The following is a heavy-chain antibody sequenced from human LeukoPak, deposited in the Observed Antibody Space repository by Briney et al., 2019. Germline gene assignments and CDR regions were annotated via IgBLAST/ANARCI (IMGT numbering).Heavy chain of an antibody. CDR1: GGSISSNY. D-gene: IGHD6-19*01. CDR3: ARGPIAVAGYTFDY. V-gene: IGHV4-59*01. Sequence: PETLSLTCSVSGGSISSNYWSWVRQPPGKGLEWIGYVYYTGSTNYNPSLRSRVTISVDTSKNQFSLKLSSVTAADTAVYYCARGPIAVAGYTFDYWGQGTLVTVSS. CDR2: VYYTGST. J-gene: IGHJ4*02.